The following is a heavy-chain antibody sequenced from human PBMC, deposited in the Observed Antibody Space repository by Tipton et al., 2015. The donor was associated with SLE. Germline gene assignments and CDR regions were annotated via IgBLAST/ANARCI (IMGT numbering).Heavy chain of an antibody. CDR3: ANDRKWVGELWEDAFTI. J-gene: IGHJ3*02. CDR2: IYYTGSA. Sequence: TLYLTCNVSGGSIINNYWAWIRQPPGKGLEWIGYIYYTGSASYSPSLNSRVSMSVDTSRNQFSLRLSSVTAADTAVYYCANDRKWVGELWEDAFTIWGQGIIGPSSS. D-gene: IGHD3-10*01. V-gene: IGHV4-59*03. CDR1: GGSIINNY.